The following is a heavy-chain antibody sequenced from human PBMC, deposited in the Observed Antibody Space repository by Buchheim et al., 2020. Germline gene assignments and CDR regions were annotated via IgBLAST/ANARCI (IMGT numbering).Heavy chain of an antibody. D-gene: IGHD1-7*01. J-gene: IGHJ5*02. CDR1: GFIFSGYY. Sequence: QVQLVESGGGLVKPGGSLRLSCAASGFIFSGYYMSWIRRTPGKGLEWLASISTSSAYTYYADSVKGRFTISRDNAKNSLYLQMNSLRVEDSAIYYCARDLTGTYWFDPWGQGTL. CDR3: ARDLTGTYWFDP. V-gene: IGHV3-11*06. CDR2: ISTSSAYT.